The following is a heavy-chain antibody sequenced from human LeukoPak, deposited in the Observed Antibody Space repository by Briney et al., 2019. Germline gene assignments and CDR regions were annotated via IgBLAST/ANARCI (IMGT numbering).Heavy chain of an antibody. CDR2: IYNSGRT. V-gene: IGHV4-59*01. Sequence: PSETLSLTCAVYGGSFSGYYWSWIRQPPGKGLEWIAYIYNSGRTDYNPALKSRVTISIDTSKNQFSLKLSSVTAADSALYYCAKLESPYYYAMDVWGQGTTVTVSS. D-gene: IGHD3-3*01. CDR1: GGSFSGYY. CDR3: AKLESPYYYAMDV. J-gene: IGHJ6*02.